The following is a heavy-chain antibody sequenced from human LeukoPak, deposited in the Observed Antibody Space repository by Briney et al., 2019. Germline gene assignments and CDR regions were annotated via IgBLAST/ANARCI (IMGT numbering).Heavy chain of an antibody. J-gene: IGHJ4*02. Sequence: GGSLRLSCAASGFTFSDYYMSWIRQAPGKGLEWVSYISSSGSTIYYADSVKGRFTISRDNAKNSLYLQMNSLRAEDTAVYYCARDVLSLLPYFDYWGQGTLVTASS. D-gene: IGHD2-15*01. CDR1: GFTFSDYY. CDR3: ARDVLSLLPYFDY. CDR2: ISSSGSTI. V-gene: IGHV3-11*01.